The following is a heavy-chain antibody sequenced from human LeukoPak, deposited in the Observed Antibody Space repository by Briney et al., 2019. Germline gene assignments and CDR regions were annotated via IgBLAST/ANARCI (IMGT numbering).Heavy chain of an antibody. V-gene: IGHV1-69*05. Sequence: ASVKVSCKASGGTFSSYAISWVRQAPGQGLEWMGGIIPIFGTANYAQKFQGRVTITTDESTSTAYMELSSLRSEDTAVYYCARSRITIFGVVINDAFDIWGQGTMVTVSS. CDR1: GGTFSSYA. CDR3: ARSRITIFGVVINDAFDI. J-gene: IGHJ3*02. D-gene: IGHD3-3*01. CDR2: IIPIFGTA.